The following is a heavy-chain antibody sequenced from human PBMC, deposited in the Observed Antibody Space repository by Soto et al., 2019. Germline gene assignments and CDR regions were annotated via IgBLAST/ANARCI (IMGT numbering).Heavy chain of an antibody. CDR2: ISYDGSDK. CDR3: ARDTRIFGVSTSGY. Sequence: SLRLSCAASGFTFSSYAMHWVRQAPGKGLEWVAVISYDGSDKYYADSAKGRFTISRDNSKNTLYLQMNSLRAEDTAVYYCARDTRIFGVSTSGYWGQGTLVTVSS. V-gene: IGHV3-30-3*01. D-gene: IGHD3-3*02. CDR1: GFTFSSYA. J-gene: IGHJ4*02.